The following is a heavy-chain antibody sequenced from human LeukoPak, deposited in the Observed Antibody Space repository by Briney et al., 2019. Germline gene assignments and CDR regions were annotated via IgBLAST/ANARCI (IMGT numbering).Heavy chain of an antibody. Sequence: GGSLRLSCAASGFTFSSYWMSWVRQAPGKGLEWVANIKQDGSEKYYVDSVKGRFTISRDNAKNSLYLQMNSLRAGDTAVYYCARDTSSSTRGGAFDIWGQGTMVTVSS. J-gene: IGHJ3*02. D-gene: IGHD6-6*01. CDR2: IKQDGSEK. CDR3: ARDTSSSTRGGAFDI. V-gene: IGHV3-7*01. CDR1: GFTFSSYW.